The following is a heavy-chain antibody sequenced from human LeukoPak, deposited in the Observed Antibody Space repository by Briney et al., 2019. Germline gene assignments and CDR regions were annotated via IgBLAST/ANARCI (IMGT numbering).Heavy chain of an antibody. Sequence: GGSLRLSCAASGFTLSRYWMTWVRQAPGKGLEFVACIKQDGNEKYYVGSVKGRFTVSRDTATNSLHLQMNSLRVEDTAMYYCANVGDGYSDAFYIWGHGTMVTVSS. CDR1: GFTLSRYW. J-gene: IGHJ3*02. V-gene: IGHV3-7*01. CDR3: ANVGDGYSDAFYI. D-gene: IGHD5-24*01. CDR2: IKQDGNEK.